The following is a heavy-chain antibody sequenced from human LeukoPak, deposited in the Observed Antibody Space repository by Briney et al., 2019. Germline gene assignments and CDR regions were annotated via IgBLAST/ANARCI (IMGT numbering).Heavy chain of an antibody. CDR3: ARKPPGALLYRRGSWFDP. D-gene: IGHD2-2*02. V-gene: IGHV4-34*01. CDR2: INHSGST. CDR1: GGSFSGYY. Sequence: PSETLSLTCAVYGGSFSGYYWSWIRQPPGKGLEWIGEINHSGSTNYNPSLKSRVTISVETSKNQFSLKLSSVTAADTAVYYCARKPPGALLYRRGSWFDPWGQGTLVTVSS. J-gene: IGHJ5*02.